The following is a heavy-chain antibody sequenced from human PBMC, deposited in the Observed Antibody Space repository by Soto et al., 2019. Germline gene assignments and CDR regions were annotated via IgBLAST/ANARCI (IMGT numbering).Heavy chain of an antibody. Sequence: QVQLQESGPGLVKPSETLSLTCTVSGGSISSYYWSWIRQPPGKGLEWIGYIYYSGSTNYNPSLTSRVTISVDTSKNQFSLKLSSVTAADTAVYYCARRGNWGSDEFDYWGQGTLVTVSS. CDR2: IYYSGST. D-gene: IGHD7-27*01. CDR1: GGSISSYY. CDR3: ARRGNWGSDEFDY. J-gene: IGHJ4*02. V-gene: IGHV4-59*08.